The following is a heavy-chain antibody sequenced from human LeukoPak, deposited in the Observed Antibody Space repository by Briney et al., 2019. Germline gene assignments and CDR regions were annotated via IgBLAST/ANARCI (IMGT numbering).Heavy chain of an antibody. D-gene: IGHD2-8*01. CDR3: AHCSTSYCDIGQ. Sequence: GGSLRLSCAASGFTVSSNYMSWVRQAPGKGLEWVSVIYSGGSTYYADSVKGRFTISRDNSRNTLYLQMNSLRADDTAVYYCAHCSTSYCDIGQWGQGTLVAVSS. CDR1: GFTVSSNY. V-gene: IGHV3-53*01. J-gene: IGHJ4*02. CDR2: IYSGGST.